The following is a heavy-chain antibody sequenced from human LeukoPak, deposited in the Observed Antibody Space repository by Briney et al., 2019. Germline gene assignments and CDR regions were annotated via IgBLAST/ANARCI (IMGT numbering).Heavy chain of an antibody. CDR1: GFTFSSYE. CDR2: ISSSGSTI. D-gene: IGHD4-17*01. J-gene: IGHJ4*02. V-gene: IGHV3-48*03. Sequence: GGSLRLSCAASGFTFSSYEMTWVRQAPGKGLEWVSYISSSGSTIYYADSVKGRFTISRDNTKNSLYLQMNSLRAEDTAVYYCARGRVKGDYVRDFDYWGQGTLVTVSS. CDR3: ARGRVKGDYVRDFDY.